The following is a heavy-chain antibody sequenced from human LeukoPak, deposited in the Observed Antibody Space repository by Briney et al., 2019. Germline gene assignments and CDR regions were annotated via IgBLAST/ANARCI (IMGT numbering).Heavy chain of an antibody. D-gene: IGHD1-26*01. V-gene: IGHV4-34*01. J-gene: IGHJ4*02. Sequence: SETLSLTCAVYGGSFSGYYWSWIRQPPGKGLEWIGEINHSGSTNYNPSRKSRVTIPVDTSKNQFSLKLSSVTAADTAVYYCARAGASAYWGQGTVVTVSS. CDR3: ARAGASAY. CDR2: INHSGST. CDR1: GGSFSGYY.